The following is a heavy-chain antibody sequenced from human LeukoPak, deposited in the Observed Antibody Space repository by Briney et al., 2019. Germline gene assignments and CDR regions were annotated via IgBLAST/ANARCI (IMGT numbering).Heavy chain of an antibody. D-gene: IGHD3-9*01. CDR2: ISYDGSNK. CDR3: ANTYYDILTGYWSLGMDV. CDR1: GFTFSSYG. V-gene: IGHV3-30*18. J-gene: IGHJ6*02. Sequence: PGRSLRLSCAASGFTFSSYGMHWVRQAPGKGLEWVAAISYDGSNKYYADSVKGRFTISRDNSKNTLYLQMNSLRAEDTAVYYCANTYYDILTGYWSLGMDVWGQGTTVTVSS.